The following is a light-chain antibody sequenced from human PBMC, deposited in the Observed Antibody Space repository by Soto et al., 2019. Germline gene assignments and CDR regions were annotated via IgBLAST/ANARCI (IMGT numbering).Light chain of an antibody. Sequence: AIEMPQSPSSLSASVGDTVTITCRASQGIGKDLAWFQQRPGKAPKLLIYGASGLQNGVPSRFSGSGSGTDFTLTISGLQPEDFATYFCLQDFNYPWTFGQGTKVEI. CDR2: GAS. V-gene: IGKV1-6*01. CDR3: LQDFNYPWT. J-gene: IGKJ1*01. CDR1: QGIGKD.